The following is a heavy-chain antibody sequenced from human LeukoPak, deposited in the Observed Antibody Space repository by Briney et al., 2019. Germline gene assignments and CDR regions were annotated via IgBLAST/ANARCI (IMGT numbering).Heavy chain of an antibody. D-gene: IGHD1-20*01. CDR1: GYTLSSYW. CDR2: INEDGSRT. Sequence: GSLRLSCAASGYTLSSYWMHWVRQGPGKGPVWVSRINEDGSRTSYADSVKGRFTISRDNAKNTLYLQMNSLRAEDTAVYYCTKDLTGKYDYWGQGTLVTVSS. V-gene: IGHV3-74*01. J-gene: IGHJ4*02. CDR3: TKDLTGKYDY.